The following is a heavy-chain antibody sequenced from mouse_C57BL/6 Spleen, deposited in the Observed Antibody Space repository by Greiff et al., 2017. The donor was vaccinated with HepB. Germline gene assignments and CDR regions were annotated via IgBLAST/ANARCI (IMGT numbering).Heavy chain of an antibody. CDR3: AREGYGSLYYYAMDY. CDR1: GYSITSGYY. V-gene: IGHV3-6*01. CDR2: ISYDGSN. D-gene: IGHD1-1*01. J-gene: IGHJ4*01. Sequence: ESGPGLVKPSQSLSLTCSVTGYSITSGYYWNWIRQFPGNKLEWMGYISYDGSNNYNPSLKNRISITRDTSKNQFFLKLNSVTTEDTATYYCAREGYGSLYYYAMDYWGQGTSVTVSS.